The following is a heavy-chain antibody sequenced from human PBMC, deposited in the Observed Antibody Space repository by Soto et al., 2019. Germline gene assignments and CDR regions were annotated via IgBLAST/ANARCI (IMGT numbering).Heavy chain of an antibody. CDR2: ISSSSSYI. D-gene: IGHD3-22*01. CDR3: ARGGYDSSGYYALFDY. J-gene: IGHJ4*02. CDR1: GFTFSSYS. V-gene: IGHV3-21*01. Sequence: EVQLVESGGGLVKPGGSLRLSCAASGFTFSSYSMNWVRQAPGKGLEWVPSISSSSSYIYYADSVKGRFTISRDNAKNSLYLQMNSLRAEDTAVYYCARGGYDSSGYYALFDYWGQGTLVTVSS.